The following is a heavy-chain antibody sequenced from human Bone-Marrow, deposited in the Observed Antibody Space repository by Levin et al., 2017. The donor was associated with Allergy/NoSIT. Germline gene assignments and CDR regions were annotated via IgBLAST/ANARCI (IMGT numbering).Heavy chain of an antibody. CDR2: INQDGNEK. J-gene: IGHJ4*02. V-gene: IGHV3-7*01. CDR3: AAYGLTSAATDY. D-gene: IGHD2-15*01. CDR1: GFIFNKYW. Sequence: GGSLRLSYVASGFIFNKYWMSWVRQAPGKGLEWVANINQDGNEKYYVASVKGRFTISRDNEKSSLDLQLNSLRAEDTAVYYCAAYGLTSAATDYWGQGTLVTVSS.